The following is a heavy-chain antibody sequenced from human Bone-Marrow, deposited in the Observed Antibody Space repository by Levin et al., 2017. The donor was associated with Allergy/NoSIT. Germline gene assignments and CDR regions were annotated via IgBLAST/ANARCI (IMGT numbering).Heavy chain of an antibody. CDR3: AKSPGIATTGYSYYYGMDV. J-gene: IGHJ6*02. CDR2: IWYDGTNK. V-gene: IGHV3-33*06. Sequence: PGGSLRLSCAASGFIFSDYGMVWVRQAPGKGLEWVALIWYDGTNKYYADSVKGRFTISRDNSKSTLSLQMNSLRADDTAVYFCAKSPGIATTGYSYYYGMDVWGQGTTVTVSS. CDR1: GFIFSDYG. D-gene: IGHD6-13*01.